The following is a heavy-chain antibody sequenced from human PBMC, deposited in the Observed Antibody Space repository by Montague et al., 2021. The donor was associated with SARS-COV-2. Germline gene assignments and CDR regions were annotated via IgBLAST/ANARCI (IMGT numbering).Heavy chain of an antibody. V-gene: IGHV4-34*01. Sequence: SETLSLTCAVYGGSFSTYYWNWIRQPPGKGLECIGEINHGGSTNYNPSLKRRVTISVDTSKNQFSLRLNSVTAADTAVYYCASLGDGVVPSPILGVGPYYSYYYMDVWGKGTTVTVSS. D-gene: IGHD2-2*02. CDR3: ASLGDGVVPSPILGVGPYYSYYYMDV. CDR2: INHGGST. CDR1: GGSFSTYY. J-gene: IGHJ6*03.